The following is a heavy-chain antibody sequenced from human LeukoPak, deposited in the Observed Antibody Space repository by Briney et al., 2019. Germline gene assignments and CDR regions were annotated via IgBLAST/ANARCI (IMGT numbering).Heavy chain of an antibody. CDR3: AKVDRGPYYYDSSGYRY. CDR2: ISWNSGSI. J-gene: IGHJ4*02. V-gene: IGHV3-9*01. Sequence: GRSLRLSCAASGFTFDDYAMHWVRQAPGKGLEWVSGISWNSGSIGYADSVKGRFTISRDNAKNSLYLQMNSLRAEDTAVYYCAKVDRGPYYYDSSGYRYWGQGTLVTVSS. CDR1: GFTFDDYA. D-gene: IGHD3-22*01.